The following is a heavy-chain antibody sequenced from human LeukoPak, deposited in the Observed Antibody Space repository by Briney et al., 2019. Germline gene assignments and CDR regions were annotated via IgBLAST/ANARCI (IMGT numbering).Heavy chain of an antibody. V-gene: IGHV3-33*01. Sequence: GGSLRLSCAASGFTFSSYGMLWVRQAPGKGLEWVAVIWYDGSNKYYADSVKGRFTISRDNSKNTLYLQMNSLRAEDTAVYYCARGVVWYSRSSGEIDYWGQGTLVTVSS. D-gene: IGHD6-6*01. J-gene: IGHJ4*02. CDR1: GFTFSSYG. CDR3: ARGVVWYSRSSGEIDY. CDR2: IWYDGSNK.